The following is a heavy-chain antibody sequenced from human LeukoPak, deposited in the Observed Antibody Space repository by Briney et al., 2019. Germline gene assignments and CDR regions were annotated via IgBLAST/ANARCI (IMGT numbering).Heavy chain of an antibody. CDR2: ITWDAGTT. Sequence: GGSLRLSCAASGFTFDDYTMHWVRQAPGKGLEWVSLITWDAGTTDYADSVKGRFTISRDSSKNSLFLEMNRLRTEDTALYYCVKDITSSSWYGYFDYWGQGTLVAVSS. CDR3: VKDITSSSWYGYFDY. CDR1: GFTFDDYT. V-gene: IGHV3-43*01. D-gene: IGHD6-13*01. J-gene: IGHJ4*02.